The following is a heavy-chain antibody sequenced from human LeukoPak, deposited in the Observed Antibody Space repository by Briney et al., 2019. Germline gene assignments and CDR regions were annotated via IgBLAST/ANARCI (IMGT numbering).Heavy chain of an antibody. J-gene: IGHJ4*02. D-gene: IGHD1-1*01. CDR2: IYYSGSP. Sequence: PSETLSLTCTVSGGSISNNNYYWAWIRQPPGKGLECIGSIYYSGSPYSNPSLKSRVTISVDTSKNQFSLRLSSVTAADTAVYYCATGRTAKTGFDYWGQGTLVTVSS. CDR3: ATGRTAKTGFDY. CDR1: GGSISNNNYY. V-gene: IGHV4-39*01.